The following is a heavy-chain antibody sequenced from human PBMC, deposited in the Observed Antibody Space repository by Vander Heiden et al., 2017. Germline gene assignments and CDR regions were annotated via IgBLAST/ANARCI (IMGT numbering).Heavy chain of an antibody. CDR1: GGSISNNNYY. J-gene: IGHJ5*02. CDR2: IFYAGST. V-gene: IGHV4-39*01. CDR3: ARHLKYYDILTGYYRGGKWFDP. D-gene: IGHD3-9*01. Sequence: QLQVQESGPGLVKPSETLSLTCMVSGGSISNNNYYWAGFRQPPGKGLEWIGSIFYAGSTYYHPSLKSRVIISVDTSRDQFSLKLSSVTAADTAVYFCARHLKYYDILTGYYRGGKWFDPWGQGTLVTVSS.